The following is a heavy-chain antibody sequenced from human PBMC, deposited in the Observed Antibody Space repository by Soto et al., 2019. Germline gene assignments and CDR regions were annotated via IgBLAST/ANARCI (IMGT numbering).Heavy chain of an antibody. J-gene: IGHJ3*02. D-gene: IGHD4-17*01. CDR3: ARDRRLYGDYYAFDI. V-gene: IGHV4-4*07. CDR2: IYATGTT. Sequence: SETLSLTCTVSGASISGFYWSWIRKSAGKGLEWIGRIYATGTTDYNPSLKSRVMMSVDTSKKQFSLKLRSVTAADTAVYYCARDRRLYGDYYAFDIWGQGTMVTVSS. CDR1: GASISGFY.